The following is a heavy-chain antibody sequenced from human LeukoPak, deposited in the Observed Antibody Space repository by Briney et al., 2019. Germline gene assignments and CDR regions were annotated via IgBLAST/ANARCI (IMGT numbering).Heavy chain of an antibody. CDR2: ISYSGST. CDR3: ARAQPHYGGNYKDY. V-gene: IGHV4-59*01. Sequence: PSQTLSLTCTVSGGSISSYYWSWIRQPPGKGLEWIGYISYSGSTNYNPSLKSRVSISVDTSRNQFSLKLSSVTAADTAVYYCARAQPHYGGNYKDYWGQGTLVTVSP. D-gene: IGHD4-23*01. J-gene: IGHJ4*02. CDR1: GGSISSYY.